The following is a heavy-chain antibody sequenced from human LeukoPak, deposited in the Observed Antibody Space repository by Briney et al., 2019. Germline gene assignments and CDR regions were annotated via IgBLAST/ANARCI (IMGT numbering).Heavy chain of an antibody. D-gene: IGHD6-19*01. CDR1: GFTFSNYG. J-gene: IGHJ4*02. Sequence: GGSLRLSCAASGFTFSNYGMHWVRQAPGKGLEWVAVIWSDGGNKYYADSVKGRFTISRENAKNSLYLQMNSLRAGDTAVYYCARVGSSGWYYFDYWGQGTLVTVSS. CDR2: IWSDGGNK. V-gene: IGHV3-33*01. CDR3: ARVGSSGWYYFDY.